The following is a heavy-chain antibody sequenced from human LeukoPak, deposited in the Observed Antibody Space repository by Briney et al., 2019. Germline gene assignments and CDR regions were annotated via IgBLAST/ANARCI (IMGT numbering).Heavy chain of an antibody. CDR2: TYYRYKWYN. J-gene: IGHJ3*02. CDR3: ASAIFGVVNDAFDI. V-gene: IGHV6-1*01. CDR1: GDSVSSNSAA. D-gene: IGHD3-3*01. Sequence: SQTLSLTCAISGDSVSSNSAAWNWIRQSPSRGLEWLGRTYYRYKWYNDYAVSVKSRITINPDTSKNQFSLQLNYVTPEDTAVYYCASAIFGVVNDAFDIWGQGTMVTVSS.